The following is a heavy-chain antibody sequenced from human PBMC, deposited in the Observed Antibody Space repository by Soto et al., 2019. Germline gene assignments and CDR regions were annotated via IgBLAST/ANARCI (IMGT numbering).Heavy chain of an antibody. CDR3: ASVGGFSGYY. V-gene: IGHV4-61*01. CDR1: GGSVSSGSYY. CDR2: FYYTGST. Sequence: QVQVQESGPGLVKPSETLSLTCSVSGGSVSSGSYYWSWTRQPPGKGLEWIGYFYYTGSTNYNPSLKSRVSVSVDTSNNQFSLTLSSVTAADTAVYYCASVGGFSGYYWGPGILVTVSS. D-gene: IGHD5-12*01. J-gene: IGHJ4*02.